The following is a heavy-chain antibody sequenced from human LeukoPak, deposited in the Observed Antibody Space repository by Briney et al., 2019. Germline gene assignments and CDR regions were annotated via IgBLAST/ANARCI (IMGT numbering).Heavy chain of an antibody. D-gene: IGHD2-2*01. CDR2: ISAYNGNT. V-gene: IGHV1-18*04. CDR1: GYTFTSYG. Sequence: ASVKVSCKASGYTFTSYGISGVRQAPGQGLEWMGWISAYNGNTNYAQKLQGRVTMTTDTSTSTAYMELRSLRSDDTAVYYCARSRIVVVPAAPYYFDYWGQGTLVTVSS. J-gene: IGHJ4*02. CDR3: ARSRIVVVPAAPYYFDY.